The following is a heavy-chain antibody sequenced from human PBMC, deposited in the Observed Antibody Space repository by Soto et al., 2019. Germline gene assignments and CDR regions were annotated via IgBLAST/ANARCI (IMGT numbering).Heavy chain of an antibody. Sequence: PGGSLRLSCAASGLTVSSNYMSWVRQAPGKGLEWVSIIYSGGSTYYADSVKGRFTISRDNSKNTLYLQMNSLRAEDTAVYYCARDPGDGYNWGGDAFDIWGQGTMVTVSS. J-gene: IGHJ3*02. CDR1: GLTVSSNY. CDR3: ARDPGDGYNWGGDAFDI. CDR2: IYSGGST. V-gene: IGHV3-53*05. D-gene: IGHD5-12*01.